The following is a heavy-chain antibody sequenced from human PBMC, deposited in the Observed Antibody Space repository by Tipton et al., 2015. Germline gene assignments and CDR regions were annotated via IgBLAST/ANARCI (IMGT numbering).Heavy chain of an antibody. CDR1: SDSISKYY. D-gene: IGHD3-9*01. J-gene: IGHJ4*02. CDR2: IQYSGST. CDR3: ACQDYDILTRDYQTVDY. Sequence: TLSLTCSVSSDSISKYYWSWIRQPPGKELEWIGYIQYSGSTNYNPSLKSRVTISVDTSKNQSSLRVRSVTAADTAVYYCACQDYDILTRDYQTVDYWGQGTLVTVSS. V-gene: IGHV4-59*08.